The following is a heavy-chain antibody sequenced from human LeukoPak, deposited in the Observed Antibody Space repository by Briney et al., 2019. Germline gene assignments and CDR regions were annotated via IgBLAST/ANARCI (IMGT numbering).Heavy chain of an antibody. CDR3: ARFRFLEWLAYNWFDP. Sequence: ASVKVSCKASGYTFTSYGISWVRQAPGQGLEWMGWISAYNGNTNYAQKLQGRVTMTADTSTSTAYMELRSLRSDDTAVYYCARFRFLEWLAYNWFDPWGQGTLVTVSS. J-gene: IGHJ5*02. V-gene: IGHV1-18*01. CDR2: ISAYNGNT. CDR1: GYTFTSYG. D-gene: IGHD3-3*01.